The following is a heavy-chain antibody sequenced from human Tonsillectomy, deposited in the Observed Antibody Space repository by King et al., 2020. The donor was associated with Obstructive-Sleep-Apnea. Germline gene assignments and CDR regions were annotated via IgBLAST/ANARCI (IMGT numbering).Heavy chain of an antibody. J-gene: IGHJ4*02. D-gene: IGHD2-8*02. CDR1: GGSISSYY. Sequence: MQLQESGPGLVKPSETLSLTCTVSGGSISSYYWSWIRQPPGKGLEWIGYIYYSGNTNYNPSLKSRVTISVDTSKNQFSLKLSSVTAADTAVYYCARLGGVPREGYFDSWGQGTLVTVSS. CDR2: IYYSGNT. V-gene: IGHV4-59*08. CDR3: ARLGGVPREGYFDS.